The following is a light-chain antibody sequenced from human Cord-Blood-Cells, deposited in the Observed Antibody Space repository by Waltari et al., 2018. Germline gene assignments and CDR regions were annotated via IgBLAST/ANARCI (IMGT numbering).Light chain of an antibody. J-gene: IGLJ3*02. Sequence: QSALTQPASVSGSPGQSITIPSTGTSSDVGGYHYVSWYQQNPGKAPKRMIYDGSNRPSGVSNRFSGSKSGNTTSLTISGLQAEDEADYYCSSYTSSRVFGGGTKLTVL. V-gene: IGLV2-14*01. CDR2: DGS. CDR3: SSYTSSRV. CDR1: SSDVGGYHY.